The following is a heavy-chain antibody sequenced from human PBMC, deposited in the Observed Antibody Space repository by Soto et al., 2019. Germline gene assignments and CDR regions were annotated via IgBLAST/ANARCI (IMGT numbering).Heavy chain of an antibody. CDR3: ARDYLTIFGVVILPASYGMDV. D-gene: IGHD3-3*01. J-gene: IGHJ6*02. CDR1: GFTFSSYA. CDR2: ISYDGSNK. Sequence: QVQLVESGGGVVQPGRSLRLSCAASGFTFSSYAMHWVRQAPGKGLEWVAVISYDGSNKYYADSVKGRFTISRDNSKNTLYLQMNSLRAEDTAVYYCARDYLTIFGVVILPASYGMDVWGQGTTVTVSS. V-gene: IGHV3-30-3*01.